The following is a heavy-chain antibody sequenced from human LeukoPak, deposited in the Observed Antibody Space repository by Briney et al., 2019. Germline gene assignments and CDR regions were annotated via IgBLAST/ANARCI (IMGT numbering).Heavy chain of an antibody. CDR2: IYWNDDE. J-gene: IGHJ5*02. D-gene: IGHD2-2*01. Sequence: SGPTLVKPTQTLTLTCTFSGFSLSTSGVGVGWIRQPPGKPLEWLALIYWNDDERYSPSLKSRLTITKDTSKNQVVLTMTNMDPVDTATYYCARSFFGYCDSSSCLNWFDPWGQGTLVTVSS. V-gene: IGHV2-5*01. CDR3: ARSFFGYCDSSSCLNWFDP. CDR1: GFSLSTSGVG.